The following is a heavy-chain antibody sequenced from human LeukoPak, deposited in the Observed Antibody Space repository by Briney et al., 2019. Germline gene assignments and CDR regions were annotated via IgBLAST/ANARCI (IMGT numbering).Heavy chain of an antibody. CDR3: ASCGVDVELLLDGCVY. V-gene: IGHV3-7*03. Sequence: PGGSLRLSCAASGFTFSNYWMSWVRQAPGKGLEWVANIKRDGSEKYYVDSVKGRFTISRDNAKNSLYLQMNSLRAEDTAVYYCASCGVDVELLLDGCVYWGQGTLVTVSS. J-gene: IGHJ4*02. CDR2: IKRDGSEK. D-gene: IGHD1-26*01. CDR1: GFTFSNYW.